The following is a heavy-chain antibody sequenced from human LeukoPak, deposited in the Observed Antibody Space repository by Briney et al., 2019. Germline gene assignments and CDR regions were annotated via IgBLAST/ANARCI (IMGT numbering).Heavy chain of an antibody. CDR2: INHGGST. CDR3: ASELVDYDFWSGYYPKYYFDY. Sequence: PSETLSLTCAVYGGSFSGYYWSWIRQPPGKGLEWIGEINHGGSTNYNPSLKSRVTISVDTSKNQFSLKLSSVTAADTAVYYCASELVDYDFWSGYYPKYYFDYWGQGTLVTVSS. V-gene: IGHV4-34*01. D-gene: IGHD3-3*01. J-gene: IGHJ4*02. CDR1: GGSFSGYY.